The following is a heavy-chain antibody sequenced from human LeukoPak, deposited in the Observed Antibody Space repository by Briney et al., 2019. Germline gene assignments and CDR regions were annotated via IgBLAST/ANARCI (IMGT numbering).Heavy chain of an antibody. D-gene: IGHD4/OR15-4a*01. CDR1: GDSITGYS. CDR2: IYYNGDT. J-gene: IGHJ5*02. Sequence: PSETLSLTCSVSGDSITGYSWSWIRQTPGKGLEWIGYIYYNGDTHYNPSLNSRLSMSVDTPNKQFSLNLTSVTAADTAVYYCVRGPYGASISNWFDPWGQGLLVTVSS. V-gene: IGHV4-59*01. CDR3: VRGPYGASISNWFDP.